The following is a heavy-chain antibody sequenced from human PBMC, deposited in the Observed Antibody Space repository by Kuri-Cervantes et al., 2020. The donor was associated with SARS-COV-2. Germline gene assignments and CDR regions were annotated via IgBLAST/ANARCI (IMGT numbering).Heavy chain of an antibody. D-gene: IGHD7-27*01. J-gene: IGHJ4*02. V-gene: IGHV4-34*01. CDR3: ARNWGRYYFDY. CDR1: GGSFSGYY. CDR2: INHSGST. Sequence: GSLRLSCAVYGGSFSGYYWSWIRQPPGKGLEWIGEINHSGSTNYNPSLKSRVTISVDTSKNQFSLKLSSVTAADTAVYYCARNWGRYYFDYWGQGTLVTVSS.